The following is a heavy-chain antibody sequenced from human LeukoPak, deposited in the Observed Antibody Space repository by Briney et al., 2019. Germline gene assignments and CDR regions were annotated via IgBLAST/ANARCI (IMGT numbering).Heavy chain of an antibody. CDR3: ARGMWLRAAGAPGLRYNWFDP. V-gene: IGHV1-46*03. CDR2: INPSGGST. Sequence: ASVKVSCKASGYTFTSYYMHWVRQAPGQGLEWMGIINPSGGSTSYAQKFQGRVTMTRDTSTSTVYMELSSLRSEDTAVYYCARGMWLRAAGAPGLRYNWFDPWGQGTLVTVSS. D-gene: IGHD4-17*01. J-gene: IGHJ5*02. CDR1: GYTFTSYY.